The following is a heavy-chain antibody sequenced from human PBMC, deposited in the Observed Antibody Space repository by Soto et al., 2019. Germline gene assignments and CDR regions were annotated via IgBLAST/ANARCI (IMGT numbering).Heavy chain of an antibody. J-gene: IGHJ4*02. D-gene: IGHD4-17*01. V-gene: IGHV3-53*01. CDR2: IYSGGNI. Sequence: EVQLVESGGGLIQPGGSLRLSCAASGFTVSRKYMSWVRQAPGKGLGWVAHIYSGGNIYYADSVRGRFTISRDNSKNTPYLQMNSLRDEDTAVYHCASRDSGDYPYFEYWGQGTLVTVSS. CDR3: ASRDSGDYPYFEY. CDR1: GFTVSRKY.